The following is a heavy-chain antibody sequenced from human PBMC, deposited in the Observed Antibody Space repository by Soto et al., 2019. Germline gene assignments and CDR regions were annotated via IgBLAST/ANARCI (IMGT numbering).Heavy chain of an antibody. J-gene: IGHJ4*02. CDR1: GGSFGGYY. CDR3: ARGPDYFESSGQPPSDV. Sequence: SETLALTCAVSGGSFGGYYWSWIRQPPGKGLEWIGDINQGGSTNFNPSLERRLTISVDTSKKQYSLKLTSVTAADTAVYFCARGPDYFESSGQPPSDVRVQGTLVTVSS. V-gene: IGHV4-34*01. CDR2: INQGGST. D-gene: IGHD3-9*01.